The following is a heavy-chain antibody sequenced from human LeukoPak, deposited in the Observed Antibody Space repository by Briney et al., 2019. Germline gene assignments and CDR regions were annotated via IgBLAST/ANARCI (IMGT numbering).Heavy chain of an antibody. Sequence: GGSLRLSCAASGFTFRSYAMSWVRQAPGKGLEWVSAISGSGGSTYYADSVRGRFTISRDNSKNTLYLHMNSLRAEDTALYYCARNYYEPTYDYYFDCWGQGALVTVSS. CDR1: GFTFRSYA. J-gene: IGHJ4*02. D-gene: IGHD1-26*01. CDR3: ARNYYEPTYDYYFDC. CDR2: ISGSGGST. V-gene: IGHV3-23*01.